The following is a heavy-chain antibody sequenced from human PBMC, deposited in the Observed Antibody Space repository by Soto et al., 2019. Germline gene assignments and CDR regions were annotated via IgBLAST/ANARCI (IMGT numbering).Heavy chain of an antibody. J-gene: IGHJ6*03. CDR1: GFPFTTYS. D-gene: IGHD3-3*01. CDR3: AREFWSGYYKDSYYLDV. Sequence: GSLRLSCAASGFPFTTYSVNWVRQTPGKGLEWVSYISSSSSTIYYADSVKGRFTVSRDNAKNSLYLQLNSLRAEDTAVFYCAREFWSGYYKDSYYLDVWGKGTTVTVSS. V-gene: IGHV3-48*01. CDR2: ISSSSSTI.